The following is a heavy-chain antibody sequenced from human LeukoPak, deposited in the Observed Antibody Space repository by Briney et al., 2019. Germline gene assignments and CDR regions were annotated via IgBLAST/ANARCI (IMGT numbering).Heavy chain of an antibody. CDR3: ARDDNWGSDS. CDR1: GFTFSSYW. J-gene: IGHJ4*02. D-gene: IGHD7-27*01. CDR2: INQDGSEK. V-gene: IGHV3-7*03. Sequence: QPGGSLRLSCAASGFTFSSYWMSWVRQVPGKGLEWVANINQDGSEKNYVGSVKGRFTISRDNAKNSLYLQMKSLRAEGTAVYYCARDDNWGSDSWGQGTLVTVSS.